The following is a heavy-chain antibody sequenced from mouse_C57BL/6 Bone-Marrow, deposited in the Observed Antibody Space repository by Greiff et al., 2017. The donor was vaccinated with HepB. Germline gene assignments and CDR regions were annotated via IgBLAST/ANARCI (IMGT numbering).Heavy chain of an antibody. CDR2: IDPSDSYT. Sequence: VQLQQPGAELVKPGASVKLSCKASGYTFTSYWMQWVKQRPGQGLEWIGEIDPSDSYTNYNQKFKGKATLTVDTSSSTAYMQLSSLTSEDSAVYYCAAHTYWGQGTTLTVSS. V-gene: IGHV1-50*01. J-gene: IGHJ2*01. CDR3: AAHTY. CDR1: GYTFTSYW. D-gene: IGHD1-3*01.